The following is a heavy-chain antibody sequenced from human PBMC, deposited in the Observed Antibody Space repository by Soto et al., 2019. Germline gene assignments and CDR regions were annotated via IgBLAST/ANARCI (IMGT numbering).Heavy chain of an antibody. Sequence: GASVKVSCKASGYTFTSYAMHWVRQAPGQRLEWMGWINPNSGGTNYAQKFQGWVTMTRDTSISTAYMELSRLRSDDTAVYYCARDITTGYYYGMDVWGQGTTVTVSS. J-gene: IGHJ6*02. D-gene: IGHD4-17*01. CDR3: ARDITTGYYYGMDV. CDR1: GYTFTSYA. CDR2: INPNSGGT. V-gene: IGHV1-2*04.